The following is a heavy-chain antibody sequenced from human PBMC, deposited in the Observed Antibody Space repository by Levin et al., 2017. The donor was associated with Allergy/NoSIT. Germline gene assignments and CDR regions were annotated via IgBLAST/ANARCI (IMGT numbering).Heavy chain of an antibody. CDR1: GGTFSSYA. CDR3: AHAGTHYSNFFDY. D-gene: IGHD1-1*01. J-gene: IGHJ4*02. Sequence: KISCKASGGTFSSYAISWVRQAPGQGLEWMGGIIPIFGTANYAQKFQGRVTITADESTSTAYMELSSLRSEDTAVYYCAHAGTHYSNFFDYWGQGTLVTVSS. V-gene: IGHV1-69*01. CDR2: IIPIFGTA.